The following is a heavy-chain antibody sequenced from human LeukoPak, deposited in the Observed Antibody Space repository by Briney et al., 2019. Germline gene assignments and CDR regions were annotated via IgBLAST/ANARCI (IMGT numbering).Heavy chain of an antibody. CDR2: IYWNDDK. Sequence: SGPTLVKPTQTLTLTCTFSGFSLSSGVGVGWIRQPPGKALEWLALIYWNDDKRYSPSLKTRLTITKDTSKNQVVLTMTNVDPVDTATYYCTPTIGYTSAFDYWGQGILVTVSS. CDR3: TPTIGYTSAFDY. V-gene: IGHV2-5*01. D-gene: IGHD6-19*01. CDR1: GFSLSSGVG. J-gene: IGHJ4*02.